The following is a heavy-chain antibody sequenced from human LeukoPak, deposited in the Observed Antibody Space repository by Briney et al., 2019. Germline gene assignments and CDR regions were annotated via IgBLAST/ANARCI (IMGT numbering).Heavy chain of an antibody. CDR2: TYYASKWYN. J-gene: IGHJ4*02. V-gene: IGHV6-1*01. CDR3: ARGRSSAFDF. D-gene: IGHD3-10*01. CDR1: GDSVSGNSVA. Sequence: SQTLSLTCAISGDSVSGNSVAWNWIRQSPSRGLEWLGRTYYASKWYNDYATSVKGRITVNPDTSKNQFSLQLNSVTPEGTAVYFCARGRSSAFDFWGQGTLVTVSS.